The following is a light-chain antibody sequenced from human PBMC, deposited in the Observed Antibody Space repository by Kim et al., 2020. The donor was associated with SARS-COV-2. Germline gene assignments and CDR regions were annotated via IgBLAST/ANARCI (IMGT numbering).Light chain of an antibody. CDR1: SNDVGNQG. CDR3: TAWDSSLSAYV. J-gene: IGLJ1*01. V-gene: IGLV10-54*04. Sequence: RQTATLTGTGNSNDVGNQGAAWLQQHQGHPPKLLSYRNNNRPSGISERFSASRSGNTASLTITGLQPEDEADYYCTAWDSSLSAYVFGTGTKVTVL. CDR2: RNN.